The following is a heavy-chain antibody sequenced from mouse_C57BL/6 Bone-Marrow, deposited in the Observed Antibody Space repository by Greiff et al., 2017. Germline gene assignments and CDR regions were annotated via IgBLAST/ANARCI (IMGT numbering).Heavy chain of an antibody. D-gene: IGHD2-5*01. CDR2: ISDGGSYT. Sequence: EVQVVESGGGLVKPGGSLKLSCAASGFTFSSYAMSWVRQTPEKRLEWVATISDGGSYTYYPDNVKGRFTISRDNAKNNLYLQMSHLKSVDTAMYYCARAYYSNPYAMDYWGQGTSVTVSS. J-gene: IGHJ4*01. CDR1: GFTFSSYA. CDR3: ARAYYSNPYAMDY. V-gene: IGHV5-4*01.